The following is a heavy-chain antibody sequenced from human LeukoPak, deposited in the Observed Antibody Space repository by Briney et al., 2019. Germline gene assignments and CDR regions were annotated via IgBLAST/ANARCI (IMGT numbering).Heavy chain of an antibody. D-gene: IGHD1-26*01. CDR2: INHSGST. Sequence: SETLSLTCAVYGGSFSGYYWSWIRQPPGKGLEWIGEINHSGSTNYNPSLKSRVTISVDTSKNHFSLKLSSVTAADTAVYYCARVGYYYYYYGMDVWGQGTTVTVSS. J-gene: IGHJ6*02. CDR3: ARVGYYYYYYGMDV. V-gene: IGHV4-34*01. CDR1: GGSFSGYY.